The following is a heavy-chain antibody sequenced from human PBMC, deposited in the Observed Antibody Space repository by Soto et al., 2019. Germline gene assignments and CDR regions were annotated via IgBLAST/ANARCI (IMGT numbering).Heavy chain of an antibody. CDR2: IYYSGST. D-gene: IGHD3-10*01. Sequence: SETLSLTCTVSGGSVSSGSYYWSWIRQPPGKGLEWIVYIYYSGSTNYNPSLKSRVTISVDTSKNQFSLKLSSVTAADTAVYYCARDGMVRGEYYYYYGMDVWGQGTTVTVS. V-gene: IGHV4-61*01. CDR1: GGSVSSGSYY. CDR3: ARDGMVRGEYYYYYGMDV. J-gene: IGHJ6*02.